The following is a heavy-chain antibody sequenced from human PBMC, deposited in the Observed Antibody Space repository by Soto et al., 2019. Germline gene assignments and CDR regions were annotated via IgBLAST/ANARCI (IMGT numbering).Heavy chain of an antibody. D-gene: IGHD2-15*01. CDR3: ARRRCSGGSCHYLENWFDP. V-gene: IGHV4-39*01. CDR1: GGSISSSSYY. CDR2: IYYSGGT. Sequence: SETLSLTCTVSGGSISSSSYYWGWIRQPPGKGLEWIGSIYYSGGTYYNPSLKSRVTISVDTSKNQFSLKLSSVTAADTAVYYCARRRCSGGSCHYLENWFDPWGQGTLVTVSS. J-gene: IGHJ5*02.